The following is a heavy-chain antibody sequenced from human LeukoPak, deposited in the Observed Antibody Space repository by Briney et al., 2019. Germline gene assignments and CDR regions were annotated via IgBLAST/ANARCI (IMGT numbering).Heavy chain of an antibody. CDR1: GFTFNNYP. Sequence: GGSLRLSCAASGFTFNNYPMHWVRQAPGKGLEWVAVISYDGRNKYSADSLRGRFTISRDNSKDTLYLLMNSLRPEDTAVYYCGTWFGEEQGAGGRFDFWGQGTLVTVSS. V-gene: IGHV3-30*04. J-gene: IGHJ4*02. CDR3: GTWFGEEQGAGGRFDF. CDR2: ISYDGRNK. D-gene: IGHD3-10*01.